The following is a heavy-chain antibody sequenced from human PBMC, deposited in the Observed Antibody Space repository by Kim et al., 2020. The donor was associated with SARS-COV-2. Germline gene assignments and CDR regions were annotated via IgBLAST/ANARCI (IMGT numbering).Heavy chain of an antibody. CDR1: GYTFTSYY. CDR2: INPSGGST. J-gene: IGHJ6*02. CDR3: ATEEYDFWSGYYKSYYYYGMDV. Sequence: ASVKVSCKASGYTFTSYYMHWVRQAPGQGLEWMGIINPSGGSTSYAQKFQGRVTMTRDTSTSTVYMELSSLRSEDTAVYYCATEEYDFWSGYYKSYYYYGMDVWGQGTTVTVSS. V-gene: IGHV1-46*01. D-gene: IGHD3-3*01.